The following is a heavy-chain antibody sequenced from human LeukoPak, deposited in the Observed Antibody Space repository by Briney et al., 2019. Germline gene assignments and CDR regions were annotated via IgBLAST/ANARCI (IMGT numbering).Heavy chain of an antibody. CDR1: GGTSSSYA. CDR2: IIPIFGTA. CDR3: ARLTYYYDSSGYNKKNDY. D-gene: IGHD3-22*01. J-gene: IGHJ4*02. V-gene: IGHV1-69*13. Sequence: ASVKVSCKASGGTSSSYAISWVRQAPGQGLEWMGGIIPIFGTANYAQKFQGRVTITADESTSTAYMELSSLRSEDTAVYYCARLTYYYDSSGYNKKNDYWGQGTLVTVSS.